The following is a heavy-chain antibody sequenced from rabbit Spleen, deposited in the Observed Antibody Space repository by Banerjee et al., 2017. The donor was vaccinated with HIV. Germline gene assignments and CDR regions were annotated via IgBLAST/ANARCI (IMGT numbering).Heavy chain of an antibody. D-gene: IGHD4-1*01. Sequence: QSLEESGGGLVQPEGSLALTCKASGFSFSSSDYICWVRQAPGKGLEWIGYIDPVFGSTYYASWVNGRFTISSHNAQNTLYLQLNSLTAADTATYFCARDSSGWGAYFNLWGPGTLVTVS. J-gene: IGHJ4*01. CDR1: GFSFSSSDY. CDR3: ARDSSGWGAYFNL. V-gene: IGHV1S7*01. CDR2: IDPVFGST.